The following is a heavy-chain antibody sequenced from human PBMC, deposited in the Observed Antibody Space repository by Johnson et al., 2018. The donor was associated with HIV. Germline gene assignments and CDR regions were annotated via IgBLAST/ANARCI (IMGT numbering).Heavy chain of an antibody. CDR1: RFTFDDYA. J-gene: IGHJ3*02. V-gene: IGHV3-43D*03. Sequence: VQLVESGGVVVQPGGSLRLSCETSRFTFDDYAMHWVRQAPGKGLEWVSLINWDGDSTYYADSVKGRFTISRDNSKNTLYLQMGSLRAEDTAVYYCAKGSRFTIFGVVPYTFDIWGQGTMVTVSS. D-gene: IGHD3-3*01. CDR3: AKGSRFTIFGVVPYTFDI. CDR2: INWDGDST.